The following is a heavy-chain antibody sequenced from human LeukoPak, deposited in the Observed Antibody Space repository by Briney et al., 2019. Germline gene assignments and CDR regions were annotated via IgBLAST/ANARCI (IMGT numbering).Heavy chain of an antibody. CDR2: INHSGST. CDR3: ARVPRYYYYYMDV. J-gene: IGHJ6*03. V-gene: IGHV4-34*01. Sequence: PSETLSLTCAVYGGSFSGYYWSWIRQPPGKGLEWIGEINHSGSTNYNPSLKSRVTISVDTSKNQFPLKLSSVTAADTAVYYCARVPRYYYYYMDVWGKGTTVTVSS. CDR1: GGSFSGYY.